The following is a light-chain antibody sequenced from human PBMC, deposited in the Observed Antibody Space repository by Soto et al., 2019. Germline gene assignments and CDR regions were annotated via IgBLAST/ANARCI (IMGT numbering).Light chain of an antibody. CDR1: SSDFGGYNY. CDR2: DVS. CDR3: YSYTSSNSLV. J-gene: IGLJ1*01. V-gene: IGLV2-14*01. Sequence: QSVLTQPASVSGSPGQSITISCTGTSSDFGGYNYVSWYQQHPGRAPKVLIYDVSNRPAGVSDRFSGSRSGNTASLTISGLHSEDEADYYCYSYTSSNSLVFGTGTKVTVL.